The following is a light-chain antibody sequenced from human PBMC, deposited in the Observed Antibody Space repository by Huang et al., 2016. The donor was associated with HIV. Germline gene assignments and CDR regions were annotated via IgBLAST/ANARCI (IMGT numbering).Light chain of an antibody. Sequence: DIQMTQSPSAISVSVGDRITITCRASQGISNYLAWFQQKAGKVPKRLIYAASTLQGGVPSRFSGSGSGTEFTLTISSLQPDDFATYYCLQHNTYPGTFGQGTKVEIK. CDR2: AAS. J-gene: IGKJ1*01. CDR3: LQHNTYPGT. V-gene: IGKV1-17*03. CDR1: QGISNY.